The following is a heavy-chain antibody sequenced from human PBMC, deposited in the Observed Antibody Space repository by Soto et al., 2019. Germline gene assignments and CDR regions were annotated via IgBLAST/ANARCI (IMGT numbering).Heavy chain of an antibody. CDR1: GYTFTSYG. D-gene: IGHD6-19*01. CDR3: ARDWSSGWYSLGWYFDL. V-gene: IGHV1-18*01. Sequence: QVQLVQSGAEVKKPGASVKVSCKASGYTFTSYGISWVRQAPGQGLEWMGWISAYNGNTNYEQKLQGRVATTTDPSTSTACMELRSLRSDDTAVYYCARDWSSGWYSLGWYFDLWGRGTLVTVSS. J-gene: IGHJ2*01. CDR2: ISAYNGNT.